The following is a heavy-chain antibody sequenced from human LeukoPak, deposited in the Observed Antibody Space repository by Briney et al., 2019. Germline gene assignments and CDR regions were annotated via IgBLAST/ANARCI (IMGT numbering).Heavy chain of an antibody. V-gene: IGHV1-69*05. D-gene: IGHD3-16*02. J-gene: IGHJ4*02. CDR3: ASGLRLGELSLYKDY. CDR1: GGTFSSYA. Sequence: SVKVSCKASGGTFSSYAISWVRQAPGQGLEWMGRMIPIFGTANYAQKFQGRVTITTDESTSTAYMELSSVRSEDTAVYYCASGLRLGELSLYKDYWGQGTLVTVSS. CDR2: MIPIFGTA.